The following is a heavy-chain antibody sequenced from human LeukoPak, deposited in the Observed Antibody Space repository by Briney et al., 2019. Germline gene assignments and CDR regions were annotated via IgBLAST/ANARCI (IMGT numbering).Heavy chain of an antibody. V-gene: IGHV3-7*03. Sequence: GGSLRLSCAASGFTFSTHWMTWVRQAPGKGLEWVANIKQDGSEKYYLDSVKGRFTNSRDNAKNSLFLQMNSLRAEDTAMYYCATDSRSCRYWGQGTLVTVSS. CDR1: GFTFSTHW. CDR2: IKQDGSEK. J-gene: IGHJ4*02. CDR3: ATDSRSCRY.